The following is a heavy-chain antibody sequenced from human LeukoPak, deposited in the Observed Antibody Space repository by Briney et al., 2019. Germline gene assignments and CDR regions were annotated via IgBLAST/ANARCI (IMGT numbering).Heavy chain of an antibody. CDR1: GGTFSSYA. CDR2: INPSGGST. CDR3: ARVGLLSDYYFDY. D-gene: IGHD3-3*01. J-gene: IGHJ4*02. V-gene: IGHV1-46*01. Sequence: ASVTVSCKASGGTFSSYAISWVRQAPGQGLEWMGIINPSGGSTSYAQKFQGRVTMTRDMSTSTVYMELSSLRSEDTAVYYCARVGLLSDYYFDYWGQGTLVTVSS.